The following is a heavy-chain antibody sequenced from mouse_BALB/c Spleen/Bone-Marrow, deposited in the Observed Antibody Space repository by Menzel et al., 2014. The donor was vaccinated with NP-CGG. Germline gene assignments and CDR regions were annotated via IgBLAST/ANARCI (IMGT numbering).Heavy chain of an antibody. CDR3: ARGGRWSYAMDY. Sequence: VRLQQSGAELVKPGASVKLSCTASIFNIKDTYMHWVKQRPEQGLEWIGRIDPANGNTKYDPKFQGKATITADTSSNTAYLQLSSLTSEDTAVYYCARGGRWSYAMDYWGQGTSVTVSS. V-gene: IGHV14-3*02. CDR1: IFNIKDTY. J-gene: IGHJ4*01. CDR2: IDPANGNT. D-gene: IGHD2-3*01.